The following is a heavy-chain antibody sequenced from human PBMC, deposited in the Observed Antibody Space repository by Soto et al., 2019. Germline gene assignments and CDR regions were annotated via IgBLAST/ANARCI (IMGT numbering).Heavy chain of an antibody. CDR3: AKFGVINGFYVYFDY. D-gene: IGHD3-22*01. V-gene: IGHV3-48*03. CDR2: ISSSTIST. CDR1: GFTFSSYE. Sequence: EVQLVESGGGLVQFGGSLRLSCAASGFTFSSYEMNWVRQAPGKGLEWVSYISSSTISTYYADSVKGRFTISRDNSKNTLYLQMNSLRAEDTAVYYCAKFGVINGFYVYFDYWGQGTLVTVSS. J-gene: IGHJ4*02.